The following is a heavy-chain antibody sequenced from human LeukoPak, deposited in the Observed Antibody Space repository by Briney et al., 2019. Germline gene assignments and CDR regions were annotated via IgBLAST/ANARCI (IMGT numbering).Heavy chain of an antibody. J-gene: IGHJ4*02. Sequence: GGSLRLSCAASRFTFGSYSMIWVRQAPGKGLEWVSSISRSSSYINYADSVKGRFTISRDNAKNSLYLEMNSLRAEDTAVYYCARFSYDISTGYSNYFDYWGQGTLVTVSS. CDR1: RFTFGSYS. D-gene: IGHD3-9*01. V-gene: IGHV3-21*01. CDR3: ARFSYDISTGYSNYFDY. CDR2: ISRSSSYI.